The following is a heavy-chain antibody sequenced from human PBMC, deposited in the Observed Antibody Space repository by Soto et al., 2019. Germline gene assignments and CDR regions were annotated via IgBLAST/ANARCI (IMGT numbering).Heavy chain of an antibody. D-gene: IGHD1-26*01. Sequence: PGGSLRLSCVVSGFTFSDHYMDWVRQAPGKGLEWVGRSRNKANGYTTEYAASVLGRFTVSRDDSKNSLYLQMNSLKTEDTAVYYCTGTPTSLHFEYWGQGTRVTVSS. CDR2: SRNKANGYTT. CDR1: GFTFSDHY. CDR3: TGTPTSLHFEY. V-gene: IGHV3-72*01. J-gene: IGHJ4*02.